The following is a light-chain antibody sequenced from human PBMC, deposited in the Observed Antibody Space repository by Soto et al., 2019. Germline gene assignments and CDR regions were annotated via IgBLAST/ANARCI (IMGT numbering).Light chain of an antibody. J-gene: IGLJ1*01. CDR3: CSYAGSYTFEV. V-gene: IGLV2-11*01. CDR2: DVS. Sequence: QSALTQPRSVSGSPGQSGTISFTGTSSDVGGYNYVSWYQQHPGKAPKLMIYDVSKRPSGVPDRFSGSKSGNTASLTISGLQAEDEADYYCCSYAGSYTFEVFGTGTKVTVL. CDR1: SSDVGGYNY.